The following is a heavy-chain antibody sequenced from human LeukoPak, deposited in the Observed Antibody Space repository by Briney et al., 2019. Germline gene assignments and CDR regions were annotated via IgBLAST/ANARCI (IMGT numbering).Heavy chain of an antibody. CDR2: IRSDESDR. CDR3: GKHDSASEY. Sequence: PGGSPRLSCAVSGFIFSTYGMHWVRQAPGKGLEWVAFIRSDESDRSYGGSVKGRFTISRDNSKNTLYLQMNTLRAEDTAVYYCGKHDSASEYWGQGTLVIVSS. D-gene: IGHD1-26*01. J-gene: IGHJ4*02. CDR1: GFIFSTYG. V-gene: IGHV3-30*02.